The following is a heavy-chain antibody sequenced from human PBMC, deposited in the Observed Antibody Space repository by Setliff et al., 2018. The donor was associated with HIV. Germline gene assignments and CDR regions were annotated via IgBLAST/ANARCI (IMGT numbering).Heavy chain of an antibody. CDR1: GYTFTNYY. V-gene: IGHV1-18*04. D-gene: IGHD3-16*02. CDR2: ISPYHRNT. Sequence: GASVKVSCKASGYTFTNYYMHWVRQAPGQGLEWMGWISPYHRNTNYAQKFQGRVSLTTEISTSTAYMELKSLTSDDTAVYYCARDVTRGQIYRWQSRPSDSYYMDVWASGTTVTVSS. CDR3: ARDVTRGQIYRWQSRPSDSYYMDV. J-gene: IGHJ6*03.